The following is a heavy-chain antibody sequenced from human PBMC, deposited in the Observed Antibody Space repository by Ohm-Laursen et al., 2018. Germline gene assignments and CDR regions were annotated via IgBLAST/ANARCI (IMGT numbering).Heavy chain of an antibody. J-gene: IGHJ1*01. CDR3: ARGSNEYGGLYFPH. D-gene: IGHD4-23*01. V-gene: IGHV4-59*01. CDR1: GGSISSYY. Sequence: SETLSLTCTVSGGSISSYYWSWIRQPPGKGLEWIGYIYYSGSTNYNPSLKSRVTISVDTSKNQFSLKLSSVTAADTAVYYCARGSNEYGGLYFPHWGQGTLVTVSS. CDR2: IYYSGST.